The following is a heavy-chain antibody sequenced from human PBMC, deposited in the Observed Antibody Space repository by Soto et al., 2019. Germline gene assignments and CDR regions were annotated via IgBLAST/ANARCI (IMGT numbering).Heavy chain of an antibody. V-gene: IGHV3-48*01. D-gene: IGHD1-7*01. Sequence: LRLSCAASGFTFSSYSMNWVRQAPGKGLEWVSYISSSSSTIYYADSVKGRFTISRDNAKNSLYLQMNSLRAEDTAVYYCARGSIITGTTAWFDPWGQGTLVTVSS. CDR3: ARGSIITGTTAWFDP. J-gene: IGHJ5*02. CDR1: GFTFSSYS. CDR2: ISSSSSTI.